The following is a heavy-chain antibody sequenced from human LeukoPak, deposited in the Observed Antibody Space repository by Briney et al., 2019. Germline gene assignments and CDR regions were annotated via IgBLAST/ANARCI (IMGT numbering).Heavy chain of an antibody. V-gene: IGHV4-4*09. CDR2: IYTSGST. J-gene: IGHJ4*02. CDR3: AREVSGSYTYFDY. D-gene: IGHD1-26*01. Sequence: PSETLSLTCTVSGGSISSYYWSWIRQPPGKGLEWIGYIYTSGSTNYNPSLKSRVTISVDTSKNQFSLKLSSVTAADTAVYYCAREVSGSYTYFDYWGQGTLVTVSS. CDR1: GGSISSYY.